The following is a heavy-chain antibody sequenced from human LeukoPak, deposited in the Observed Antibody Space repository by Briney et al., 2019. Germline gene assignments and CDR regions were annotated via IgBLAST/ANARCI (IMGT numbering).Heavy chain of an antibody. CDR2: ISSSSSYI. D-gene: IGHD3-22*01. V-gene: IGHV3-21*01. CDR3: ARDGAFSSGSFDY. J-gene: IGHJ4*02. Sequence: PGGSLRLSCAASGFTFSSYSMNWVRQAPGKGLEWVSSISSSSSYIYYADSVKGRFTISRGNAKNSLYLQMNSLRAEDTAVYYCARDGAFSSGSFDYWGQGTLVTVSS. CDR1: GFTFSSYS.